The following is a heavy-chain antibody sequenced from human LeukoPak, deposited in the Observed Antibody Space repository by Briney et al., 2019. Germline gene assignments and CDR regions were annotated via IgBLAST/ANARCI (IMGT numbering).Heavy chain of an antibody. Sequence: ASVKVSCKASGYTFTSYDINWVRQATGQGLEWMGWMNPNSGNTGYAQKFQGRVTMTRNTSISTAYMELSSLRSEDTAVYYCARTDYGYVWGSYRYYYYYMDVWGKGTTVTVSS. J-gene: IGHJ6*03. CDR1: GYTFTSYD. D-gene: IGHD3-16*02. CDR3: ARTDYGYVWGSYRYYYYYMDV. CDR2: MNPNSGNT. V-gene: IGHV1-8*01.